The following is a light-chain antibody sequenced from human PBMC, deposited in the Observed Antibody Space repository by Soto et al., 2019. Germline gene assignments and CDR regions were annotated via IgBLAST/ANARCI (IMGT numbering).Light chain of an antibody. J-gene: IGKJ5*01. CDR2: DAS. CDR3: QQSYTTPNT. Sequence: DIQMTQSPSSLSASVGDRVTITCRASQTISNFLNWYQQKPGKAPKLLIYDASLLQSGAPSRFSGSGSRTDFTLTLSSLQSEDFATYYCQQSYTTPNTFGQGTRLEIK. CDR1: QTISNF. V-gene: IGKV1-39*01.